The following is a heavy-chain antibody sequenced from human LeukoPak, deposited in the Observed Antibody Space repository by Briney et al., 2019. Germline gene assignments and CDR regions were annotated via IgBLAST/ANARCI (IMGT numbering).Heavy chain of an antibody. CDR3: ARFSPRAMGNYLDF. CDR2: INHSGST. Sequence: SETLSLTCTVSGGSISSGSYYWSWIRQPPGKGLEWIGEINHSGSTNYNPSLKSRVTISVDTSKNQFSLKLSSVTAADTAVYYCARFSPRAMGNYLDFWGRGTLVTVSS. V-gene: IGHV4-39*07. CDR1: GGSISSGSYY. D-gene: IGHD7-27*01. J-gene: IGHJ4*02.